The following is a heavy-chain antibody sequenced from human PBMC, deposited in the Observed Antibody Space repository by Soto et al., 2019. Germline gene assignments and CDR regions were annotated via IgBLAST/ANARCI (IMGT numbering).Heavy chain of an antibody. CDR3: ARDAYGDYEGSYVDY. Sequence: QVQLVQSGAEVKKPGASVKVSCKASGYTFTNFGISWVRQAPAHGLEWMGWISTTNGKTNYAQNLQGRVTVTTDTSTSTAYMELRSLRSDDTAVYFFARDAYGDYEGSYVDYWGQGTLVTVSS. CDR2: ISTTNGKT. V-gene: IGHV1-18*01. D-gene: IGHD4-17*01. CDR1: GYTFTNFG. J-gene: IGHJ4*02.